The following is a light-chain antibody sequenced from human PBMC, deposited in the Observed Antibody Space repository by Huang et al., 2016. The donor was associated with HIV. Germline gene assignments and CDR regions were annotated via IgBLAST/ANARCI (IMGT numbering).Light chain of an antibody. J-gene: IGKJ2*03. V-gene: IGKV3-15*01. CDR1: QSISSN. CDR2: GAS. Sequence: EIVMTQSPATLSVSPGERATLSCRASQSISSNLAWYQQKPGQAPRLLIYGASTRVTGSPARFSGSGSGTEFTLTISSLQSEDFAVYYCQQYNNWPPYSFGQGTKLEI. CDR3: QQYNNWPPYS.